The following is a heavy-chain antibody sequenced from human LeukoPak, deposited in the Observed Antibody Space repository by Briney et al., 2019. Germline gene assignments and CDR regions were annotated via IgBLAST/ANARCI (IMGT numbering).Heavy chain of an antibody. CDR3: ARDPQDYGDYRPWFDP. CDR1: GYTFTSYD. CDR2: MNPNSGNT. J-gene: IGHJ5*02. Sequence: ASVKVSCKASGYTFTSYDINWVRQATGQGLEWMGWMNPNSGNTGYAQKFQGRVTMTRNTSISTAYMELSSLRSDDTAVYYCARDPQDYGDYRPWFDPWGQGTLVTVSS. V-gene: IGHV1-8*01. D-gene: IGHD4-17*01.